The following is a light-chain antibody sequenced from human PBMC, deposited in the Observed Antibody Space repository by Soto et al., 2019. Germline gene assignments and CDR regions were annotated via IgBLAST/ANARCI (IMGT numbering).Light chain of an antibody. V-gene: IGKV1-39*01. CDR1: QNIRNY. Sequence: DIQMTQSPSSLAASVGDSVTITCRASQNIRNYLNWYQQKPGEAPKLLIHAASPLSSGVSSRFSGSGSGTDFTLTVSGLQPEDVATYYCQQYDSLPPLFTFGPGTKVAIK. J-gene: IGKJ3*01. CDR2: AAS. CDR3: QQYDSLPPLFT.